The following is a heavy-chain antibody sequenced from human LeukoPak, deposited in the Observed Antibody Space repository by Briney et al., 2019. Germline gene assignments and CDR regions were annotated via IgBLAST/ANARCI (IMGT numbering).Heavy chain of an antibody. CDR3: ARFSPPPT. V-gene: IGHV3-74*01. J-gene: IGHJ4*02. Sequence: GGSLRLSCAASGFTLSSYWMHWVRQAPGKGLVWVSRISSDGTITNYADFVKGRFTISRDNAKNTLYLQMNSLRVKDTAVYYCARFSPPPTWGQGTLVTVSS. CDR1: GFTLSSYW. CDR2: ISSDGTIT.